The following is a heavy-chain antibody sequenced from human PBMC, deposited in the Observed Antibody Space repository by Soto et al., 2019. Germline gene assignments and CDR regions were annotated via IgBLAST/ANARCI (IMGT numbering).Heavy chain of an antibody. CDR3: AKKLYSGTYYDLES. V-gene: IGHV3-23*01. D-gene: IGHD1-26*01. CDR2: MSESGDII. J-gene: IGHJ1*01. CDR1: GFIFKDYA. Sequence: EVHLLVSGGGLVQPGGSLRLSCRGSGFIFKDYAMTWVRQGPGKGLEWVSTMSESGDIISYRDSVKGRFTMSRDMSNSTLYLEMNGLRAEDTAIYYCAKKLYSGTYYDLESWGPGTLVTVSS.